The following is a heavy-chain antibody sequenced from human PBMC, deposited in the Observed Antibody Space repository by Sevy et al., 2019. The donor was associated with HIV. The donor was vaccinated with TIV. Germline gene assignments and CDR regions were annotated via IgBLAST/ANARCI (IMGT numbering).Heavy chain of an antibody. J-gene: IGHJ2*01. CDR3: AKHYIHDIADGWYFDL. CDR2: IWYDGNNQ. V-gene: IGHV3-33*06. CDR1: GFAFSDYG. D-gene: IGHD6-13*01. Sequence: GGSLRLSCVASGFAFSDYGMHWVRQAPGKGLEWVAVIWYDGNNQHYADSVRGRFTISRDNSKNTLYLQVNSLRVEDTAVYYCAKHYIHDIADGWYFDLWGRGTLVTVSS.